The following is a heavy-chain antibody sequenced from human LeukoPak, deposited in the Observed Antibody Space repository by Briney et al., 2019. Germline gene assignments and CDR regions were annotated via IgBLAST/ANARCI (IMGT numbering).Heavy chain of an antibody. Sequence: PGGSLRLSCAASGFTFSSYWMSWVRQAPGKGLEWVANIKQDGSEKYYVDSVKGRFTISRDNAKNSLYLQMNSLRAEDTAVYYCVRERYCSSTSCEKGHDAFDIWGQGTMVTVSS. CDR1: GFTFSSYW. V-gene: IGHV3-7*01. J-gene: IGHJ3*02. D-gene: IGHD2-2*01. CDR2: IKQDGSEK. CDR3: VRERYCSSTSCEKGHDAFDI.